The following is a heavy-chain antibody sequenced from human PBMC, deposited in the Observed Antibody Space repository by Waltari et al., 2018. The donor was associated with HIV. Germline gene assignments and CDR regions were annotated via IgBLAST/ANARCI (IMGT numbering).Heavy chain of an antibody. CDR2: ISFEGAKK. CDR1: GFSFGGYD. CDR3: ARDLAYSSTWPSY. D-gene: IGHD6-13*01. Sequence: QVRLVESGGGVVQPGRSLRLSCEASGFSFGGYDLDWVRQTPDKGLEWVAGISFEGAKKNYIDSVKGRFTVSRDNSKNTMYLQMNNLRPDDTAVYYCARDLAYSSTWPSYWGQGTLVTVSS. J-gene: IGHJ4*02. V-gene: IGHV3-30*03.